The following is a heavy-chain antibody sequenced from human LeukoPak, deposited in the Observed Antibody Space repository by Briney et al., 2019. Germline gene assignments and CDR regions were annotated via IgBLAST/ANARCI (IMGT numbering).Heavy chain of an antibody. J-gene: IGHJ6*02. D-gene: IGHD3-22*01. CDR2: IYWDDDK. CDR3: AHTTDYYYDSSGYPNYYYGMDV. Sequence: SGPTLVNPTQTLTLTCTFSGFSLSTSGVGVGWIRQPPGKALEWLALIYWDDDKRYSPSLKSRLTITKDTSKNQVVLTMTNMDPVDTATYYCAHTTDYYYDSSGYPNYYYGMDVWGQGTTVTVSS. CDR1: GFSLSTSGVG. V-gene: IGHV2-5*02.